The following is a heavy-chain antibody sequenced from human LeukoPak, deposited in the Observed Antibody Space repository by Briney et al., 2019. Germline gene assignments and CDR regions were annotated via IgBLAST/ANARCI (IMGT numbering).Heavy chain of an antibody. Sequence: SETLSLTCIVSGYSISSGYYWGWIRQPPGQGLEWIGSMYQSGSTYYNPSLKSRVTISVDTSKSQFSLKLSSVTAADTAVYYCARGGTRLLPDYWGQGTLVTVSS. CDR2: MYQSGST. J-gene: IGHJ4*02. V-gene: IGHV4-38-2*02. D-gene: IGHD1-26*01. CDR3: ARGGTRLLPDY. CDR1: GYSISSGYY.